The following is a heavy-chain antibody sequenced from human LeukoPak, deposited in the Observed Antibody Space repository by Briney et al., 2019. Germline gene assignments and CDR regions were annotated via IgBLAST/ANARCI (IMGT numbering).Heavy chain of an antibody. V-gene: IGHV4-39*01. CDR3: ARHEDRNWYFDH. Sequence: SETLSLTCTVSGGSISSSSYYWGWIRQPPGKGLEWIGSIYYTGSAYYNPSLKSRVTISVDTSKNQFSLKLSSVTAPDTAVYYCARHEDRNWYFDHWGQGTLVTVSS. CDR2: IYYTGSA. J-gene: IGHJ4*02. CDR1: GGSISSSSYY. D-gene: IGHD1-1*01.